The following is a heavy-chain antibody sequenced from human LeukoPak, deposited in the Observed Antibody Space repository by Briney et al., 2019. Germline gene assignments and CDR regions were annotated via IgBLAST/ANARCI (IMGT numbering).Heavy chain of an antibody. D-gene: IGHD2-15*01. Sequence: GGSLRLSCAASGVTFSSYGMHWVRQAPGKGLEWGSFIRYDGSNKYYADSVKGRVTISRDNAKNSLFLQMNSLRAEDTAVYYCARDPNLCSGGSCSHASWFDPWGQGTLVTVSS. CDR2: IRYDGSNK. V-gene: IGHV3-30*02. CDR1: GVTFSSYG. CDR3: ARDPNLCSGGSCSHASWFDP. J-gene: IGHJ5*02.